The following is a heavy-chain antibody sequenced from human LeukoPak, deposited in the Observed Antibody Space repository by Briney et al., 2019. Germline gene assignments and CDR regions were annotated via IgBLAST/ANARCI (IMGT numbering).Heavy chain of an antibody. J-gene: IGHJ4*02. D-gene: IGHD3-22*01. CDR1: GFTFSSYA. CDR3: ARDSRITMIVVVITLPDY. V-gene: IGHV3-23*01. CDR2: ISGSGGST. Sequence: GGSLRLSCAASGFTFSSYAMSWVRQAPGKGLEWVSAISGSGGSTYYADSVKGRFTISRDNSKNTQYLQMNSLRAEDTAVYYCARDSRITMIVVVITLPDYWGQGTLVTVSS.